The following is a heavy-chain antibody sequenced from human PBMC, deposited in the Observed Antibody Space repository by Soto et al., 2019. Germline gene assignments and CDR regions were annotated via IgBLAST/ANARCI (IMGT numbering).Heavy chain of an antibody. CDR3: ARDAFYGDYGLD. V-gene: IGHV4-38-2*02. CDR2: IYHSGST. CDR1: GYSISSGYY. Sequence: SETLSLSCAVSGYSISSGYYWGWIRQPPGKGLEWIGSIYHSGSTYYNPSLKSRVTISVDTSKNQFSLKLSSVTAADTAVYYCARDAFYGDYGLDWGQGTLVTVSS. J-gene: IGHJ4*02. D-gene: IGHD4-17*01.